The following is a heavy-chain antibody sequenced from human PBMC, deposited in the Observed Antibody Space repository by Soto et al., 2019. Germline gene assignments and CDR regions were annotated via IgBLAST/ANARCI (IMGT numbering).Heavy chain of an antibody. CDR2: ISSSSSTI. J-gene: IGHJ6*02. CDR1: GFTFSSYS. CDR3: AREGGVTIFGVVIGYYGMDG. D-gene: IGHD3-3*01. V-gene: IGHV3-48*02. Sequence: GGSLRLSCAASGFTFSSYSMNWVRQAPGKGLEWVSYISSSSSTIYYADSVKGRFTISRDNAKNSLYLQMNSLRDEDTAVYYCAREGGVTIFGVVIGYYGMDGWGQGTTDTFSS.